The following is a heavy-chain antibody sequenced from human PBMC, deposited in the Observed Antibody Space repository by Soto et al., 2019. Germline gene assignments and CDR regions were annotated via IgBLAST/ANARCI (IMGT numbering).Heavy chain of an antibody. CDR2: IDPSDSLS. D-gene: IGHD3-22*01. Sequence: ESLKMSFKGFGYSFAGYWITWVRQNPGKGLEWMGRIDPSDSLSYYSPSFRGHVTISVTKSITTVFLQWSSLRASDTAMYYCARQIYDSDTGPNFQYYFDSWGQGTLVTVSS. CDR3: ARQIYDSDTGPNFQYYFDS. J-gene: IGHJ4*02. CDR1: GYSFAGYW. V-gene: IGHV5-10-1*01.